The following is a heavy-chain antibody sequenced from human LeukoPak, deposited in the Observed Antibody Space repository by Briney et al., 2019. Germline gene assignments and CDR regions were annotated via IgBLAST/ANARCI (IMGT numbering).Heavy chain of an antibody. Sequence: GGSLRLSCAASGFAFSSYAMSWVRQAPGKGLEWVSAISGSGGSTYYADSVKGRFTISRDNSKNTLYLQMNSLRAEDTAVYYCAKEQDYDILTGYYGSFDYWGQGTLVTVSS. J-gene: IGHJ4*02. CDR3: AKEQDYDILTGYYGSFDY. CDR1: GFAFSSYA. D-gene: IGHD3-9*01. CDR2: ISGSGGST. V-gene: IGHV3-23*01.